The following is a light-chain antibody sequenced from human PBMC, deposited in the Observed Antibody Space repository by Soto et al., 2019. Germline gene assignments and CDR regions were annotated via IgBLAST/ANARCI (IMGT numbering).Light chain of an antibody. CDR1: SSEIGGYNY. Sequence: QSLLTQPASVSGSPGQSITISCTGNSSEIGGYNYVSWYQQHPGKAPKLMIYDVSNRPSGVSNRFSGSKSGNTASLSISGLQAEDEADYYCSSYTSSSTRVFGNGTKVTVL. J-gene: IGLJ1*01. CDR2: DVS. V-gene: IGLV2-14*01. CDR3: SSYTSSSTRV.